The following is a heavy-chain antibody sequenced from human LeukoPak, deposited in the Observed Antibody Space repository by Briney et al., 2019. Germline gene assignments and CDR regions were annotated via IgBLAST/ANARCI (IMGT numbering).Heavy chain of an antibody. V-gene: IGHV4-38-2*02. Sequence: PSETLSLTCTVSGYSISSGYYWGWIRQPPGKGLEWIGSIYHSGSTYYNPSLKSRVTISVDTSKNQFSLKLSSVTAADTAVYYCARGRTMVRGWGFDPWGQGTLVTVSP. CDR3: ARGRTMVRGWGFDP. D-gene: IGHD3-10*01. CDR1: GYSISSGYY. J-gene: IGHJ5*02. CDR2: IYHSGST.